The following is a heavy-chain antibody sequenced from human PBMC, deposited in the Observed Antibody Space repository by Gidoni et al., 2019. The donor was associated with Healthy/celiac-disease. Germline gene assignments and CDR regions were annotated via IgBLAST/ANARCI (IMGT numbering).Heavy chain of an antibody. Sequence: AASGFTFSSYAMSWVRQAPGKGLEWVSGISGSGGSTYYADSVKGRFTISRDNSKNTLYLQMNSLRAEDTAVYYCAKYEQWPPIEYWGQGTLVTVSS. V-gene: IGHV3-23*01. D-gene: IGHD6-19*01. CDR2: ISGSGGST. CDR1: GFTFSSYA. CDR3: AKYEQWPPIEY. J-gene: IGHJ4*02.